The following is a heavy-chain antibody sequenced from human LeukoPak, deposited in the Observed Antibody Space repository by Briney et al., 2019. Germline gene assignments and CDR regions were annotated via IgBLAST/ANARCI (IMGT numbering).Heavy chain of an antibody. J-gene: IGHJ4*02. CDR2: VSASGGST. D-gene: IGHD3-10*01. CDR1: TFTFSNYW. Sequence: GGSLRLSCAASTFTFSNYWMHWVRQAPGQGLEWVSGVSASGGSTFNTDSVKGRFSISRDNSKNTLYLEMNSLRAEDTALYYCAKSLGNQGVIDYWGQGTLVTVSS. CDR3: AKSLGNQGVIDY. V-gene: IGHV3-23*01.